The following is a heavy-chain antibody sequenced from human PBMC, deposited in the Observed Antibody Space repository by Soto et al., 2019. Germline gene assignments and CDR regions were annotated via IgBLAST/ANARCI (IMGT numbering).Heavy chain of an antibody. Sequence: SDALSLTCTCSGGSIGRDYWSCMRQAPGNGLDWSWYGCYSGSTDYNPSLNSRVTISVDTSKNQFSLKLSSVTAADTAVYYCARHPETKHYAFWSGYRTGYLQPDNWFDPSGQGTLVTVSS. J-gene: IGHJ5*02. CDR2: GCYSGST. D-gene: IGHD3-3*01. CDR3: ARHPETKHYAFWSGYRTGYLQPDNWFDP. CDR1: GGSIGRDY. V-gene: IGHV4-59*08.